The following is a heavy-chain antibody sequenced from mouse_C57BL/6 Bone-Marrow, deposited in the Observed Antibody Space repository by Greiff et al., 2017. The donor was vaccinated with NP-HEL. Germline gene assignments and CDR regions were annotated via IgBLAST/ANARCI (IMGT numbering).Heavy chain of an antibody. CDR3: ARDGNYFDY. D-gene: IGHD1-1*01. J-gene: IGHJ2*01. CDR1: GYTFTSYW. V-gene: IGHV1-69*01. CDR2: IDPSDSYT. Sequence: QVQLQQPGAELVMPGASVKLSCKASGYTFTSYWMHWVKQRPGQGLEWIGEIDPSDSYTNYNQKFKGKSTLTVDKSSSTAYMQLRSLTSEDSAVYYCARDGNYFDYWGQGTTLTVSS.